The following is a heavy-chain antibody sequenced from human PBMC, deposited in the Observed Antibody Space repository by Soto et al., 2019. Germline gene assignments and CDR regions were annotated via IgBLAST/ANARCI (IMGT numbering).Heavy chain of an antibody. J-gene: IGHJ3*02. CDR1: GFSFSSYS. Sequence: XVCLRLSCAAWGFSFSSYSMSWVRQAPGKGLEWVSGISGSGGNINYADSVKSRFTISRDNSKNTLYLQMNSLRAEDTAVYYCAKHSPYPHDSSDSVGAFDMWAQGTMVTVSS. CDR3: AKHSPYPHDSSDSVGAFDM. CDR2: ISGSGGNI. D-gene: IGHD3-22*01. V-gene: IGHV3-23*01.